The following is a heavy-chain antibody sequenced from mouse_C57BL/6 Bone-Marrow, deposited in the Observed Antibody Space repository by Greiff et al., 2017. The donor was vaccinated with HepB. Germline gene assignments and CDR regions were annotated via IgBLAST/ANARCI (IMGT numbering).Heavy chain of an antibody. CDR3: ARHLYGSSYDYAMDY. J-gene: IGHJ4*01. Sequence: EVKVEESGGGLVKPGGSLKLSCAASGFTFSSYTMSWVRQTPEKRLEWVATISGGGGNTYYPDSVKGRFTISRDNAKNTLYLQMSSLRSEDTALYYCARHLYGSSYDYAMDYWGQGTSVTVSS. D-gene: IGHD1-1*01. V-gene: IGHV5-9*01. CDR1: GFTFSSYT. CDR2: ISGGGGNT.